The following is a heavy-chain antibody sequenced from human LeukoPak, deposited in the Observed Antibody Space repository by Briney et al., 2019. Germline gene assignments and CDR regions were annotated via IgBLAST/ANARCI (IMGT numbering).Heavy chain of an antibody. CDR2: INHSGIT. CDR1: GGAFSGYY. V-gene: IGHV4-34*01. CDR3: ARDDSSGCHY. J-gene: IGHJ4*02. Sequence: SETLSLTCAVYGGAFSGYYWSWIRQPPGKGLEWIGEINHSGITNYNPSLKSRVTISVDPSKNQFSLKLSSVTAADTAVYYCARDDSSGCHYWGQGTLVTVSS. D-gene: IGHD3-22*01.